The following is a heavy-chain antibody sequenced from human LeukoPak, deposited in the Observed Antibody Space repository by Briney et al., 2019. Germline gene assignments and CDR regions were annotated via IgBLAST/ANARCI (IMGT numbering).Heavy chain of an antibody. Sequence: PSETLSLTCTVSGGSISGYYYNWIRQPPGKGLEWIGCIYYSGSTNYNPSLKSRVTISLDTSKNQFSLKLSSVTTADMAAYYCARSVVTLYWYFDLWGRGTLVTVSS. CDR2: IYYSGST. D-gene: IGHD4-23*01. CDR1: GGSISGYY. J-gene: IGHJ2*01. CDR3: ARSVVTLYWYFDL. V-gene: IGHV4-59*01.